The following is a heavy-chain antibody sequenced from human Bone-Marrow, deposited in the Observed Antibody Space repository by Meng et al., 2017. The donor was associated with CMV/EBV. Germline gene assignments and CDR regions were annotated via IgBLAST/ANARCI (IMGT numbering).Heavy chain of an antibody. V-gene: IGHV3-15*01. J-gene: IGHJ4*02. CDR2: IKSKTDGGTT. D-gene: IGHD2-2*01. CDR1: GFTFSSYA. Sequence: GESLKISCAASGFTFSSYAMHWVRQAPGKGLEWVGRIKSKTDGGTTDYAAPVKGRFTISRDDSKNTLYLQMNSLKTEDTAVYYCTTWYQLPYYFDYWGQGTLVTVSS. CDR3: TTWYQLPYYFDY.